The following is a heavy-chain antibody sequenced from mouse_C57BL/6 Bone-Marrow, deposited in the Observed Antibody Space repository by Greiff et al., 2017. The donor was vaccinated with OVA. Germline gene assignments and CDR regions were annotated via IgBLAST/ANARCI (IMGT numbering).Heavy chain of an antibody. CDR2: IYPGGGYT. CDR1: GYTFTNYW. Sequence: QVQLKESGAELVRPGTSVKMSCKASGYTFTNYWIGWAKQRPGHGLEWIGEIYPGGGYTNYNEKFKGKATLTADKSSSTAYMQFSSLTSEDSAIDYCAVYYGNYEGFAYGGKGTLVTVSA. CDR3: AVYYGNYEGFAY. V-gene: IGHV1-63*01. J-gene: IGHJ3*01. D-gene: IGHD2-1*01.